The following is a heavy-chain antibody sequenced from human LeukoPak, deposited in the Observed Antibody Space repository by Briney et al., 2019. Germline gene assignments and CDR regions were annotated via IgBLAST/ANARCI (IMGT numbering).Heavy chain of an antibody. CDR2: ISSSGSTI. Sequence: GGSLRLSCAASGFTFSDYYMSWIRQAPGKGLEWVSYISSSGSTIYYADSVKGRFTISRGNAKNSLYLQMNSLRAEDTAVYYCARDLYYDSSGLFGYWGQGTLVTVSS. CDR1: GFTFSDYY. J-gene: IGHJ4*02. V-gene: IGHV3-11*01. CDR3: ARDLYYDSSGLFGY. D-gene: IGHD3-22*01.